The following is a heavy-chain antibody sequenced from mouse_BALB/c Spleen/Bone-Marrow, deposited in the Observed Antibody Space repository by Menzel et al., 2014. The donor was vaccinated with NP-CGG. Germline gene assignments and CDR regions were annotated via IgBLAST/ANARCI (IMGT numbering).Heavy chain of an antibody. CDR3: ASRYDTMDY. CDR1: GYTFSSYW. J-gene: IGHJ4*01. CDR2: ILPGSGSI. V-gene: IGHV1-9*01. Sequence: QVQLQQSGAELMKPEASVKISCKATGYTFSSYWIEWVKQRPGHGLEWIGEILPGSGSIKYNEKFKGKATFTADTSSNTAYMQLSSLTSEDSAVYYCASRYDTMDYWGQGTSVTVSS.